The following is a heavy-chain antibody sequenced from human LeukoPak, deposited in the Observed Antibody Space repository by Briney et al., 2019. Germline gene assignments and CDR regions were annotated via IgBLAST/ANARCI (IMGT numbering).Heavy chain of an antibody. V-gene: IGHV1-69*01. J-gene: IGHJ6*02. Sequence: SVKVSCKASGGTFSSYAISWVRQAPGQGLEWMGGIIPIFGTANYAQKFQGRVTITADESTSTAYMELSSLRSENTAVYYCASEILWFGESLYYYYGMDVWGQGTTVTVSS. D-gene: IGHD3-10*01. CDR1: GGTFSSYA. CDR2: IIPIFGTA. CDR3: ASEILWFGESLYYYYGMDV.